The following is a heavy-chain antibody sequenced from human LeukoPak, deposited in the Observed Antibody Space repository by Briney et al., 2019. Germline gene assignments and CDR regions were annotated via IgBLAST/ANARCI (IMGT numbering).Heavy chain of an antibody. CDR1: GGSVSSGDYY. J-gene: IGHJ6*03. D-gene: IGHD7-27*01. Sequence: PSETLSLTCTVSGGSVSSGDYYWSWIRQPPGKGLEWIGYIYYSGSTYYNPSLKSRVTISVDTSKNQFSLKLSSVTAADTAVYYCARGTGDPYYMDVWGKGTTVTVSS. CDR2: IYYSGST. V-gene: IGHV4-30-4*08. CDR3: ARGTGDPYYMDV.